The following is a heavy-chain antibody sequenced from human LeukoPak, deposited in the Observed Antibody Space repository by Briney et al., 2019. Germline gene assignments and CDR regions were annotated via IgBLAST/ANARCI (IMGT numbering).Heavy chain of an antibody. CDR1: GYTFTDYY. J-gene: IGHJ4*02. V-gene: IGHV1-2*02. CDR2: VKPNSGDT. Sequence: GASVKVPCKASGYTFTDYYILWVRQAPGQGLEWMGWVKPNSGDTYYAQKFQGRVTMTRDTSIRTAYIEVSRLRSDDTAVYYCARGRRILVGDTNAGDYFDYWGQGTLVTVSS. CDR3: ARGRRILVGDTNAGDYFDY. D-gene: IGHD1-26*01.